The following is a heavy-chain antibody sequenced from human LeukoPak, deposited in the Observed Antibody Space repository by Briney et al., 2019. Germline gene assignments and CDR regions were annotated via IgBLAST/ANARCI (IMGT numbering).Heavy chain of an antibody. CDR2: VYYSGST. J-gene: IGHJ4*02. D-gene: IGHD2-15*01. CDR1: GGSVSGYY. V-gene: IGHV4-59*02. CDR3: ARIHRYCSGGACYVLDN. Sequence: TASETLSLTCVVSGGSVSGYYWGWIRQPPGRGLEWFGYVYYSGSTNYNPSFKSRITISVDTSRNQFSLQLSSVTAADTAVYYCARIHRYCSGGACYVLDNWGQGTLVAVSS.